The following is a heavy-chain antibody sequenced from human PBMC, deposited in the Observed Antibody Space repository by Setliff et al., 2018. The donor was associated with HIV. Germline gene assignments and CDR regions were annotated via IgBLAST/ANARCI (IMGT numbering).Heavy chain of an antibody. Sequence: GASVKVSCKASGGTFSSYTISWVRQAPGQGLEWMGRIIPILGIANYAQKFQGRVTITADKSTSTAYVELSSLRSEDAAVYYCARTLYSSFSSFDYWGQGTLVTVSS. CDR2: IIPILGIA. D-gene: IGHD6-19*01. CDR1: GGTFSSYT. V-gene: IGHV1-69*02. J-gene: IGHJ4*02. CDR3: ARTLYSSFSSFDY.